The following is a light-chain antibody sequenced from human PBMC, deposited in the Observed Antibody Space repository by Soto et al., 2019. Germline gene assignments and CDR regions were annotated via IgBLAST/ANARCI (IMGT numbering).Light chain of an antibody. CDR2: AAS. CDR1: QGINTY. Sequence: DIHVTKSASFLSAAVGDRVTITCRASQGINTYVAWYQQKPGNAPKLLIYAASTSQSGVPSTFSGSGSGTEFTLTISSLQPEDFATYYCQQLNSYPITFGQGTRLGIK. CDR3: QQLNSYPIT. J-gene: IGKJ5*01. V-gene: IGKV1-9*01.